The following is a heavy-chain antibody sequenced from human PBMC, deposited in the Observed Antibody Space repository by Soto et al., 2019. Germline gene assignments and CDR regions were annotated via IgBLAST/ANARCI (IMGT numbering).Heavy chain of an antibody. CDR3: AAEVGFGPLFDY. J-gene: IGHJ4*02. D-gene: IGHD3-3*01. CDR1: GGSISSGGYY. V-gene: IGHV4-31*03. Sequence: TLSLACTVSGGSISSGGYYWSFIRQHPGKGLEYIGYIYYSGSTYYNPSLKSRVAISVDTSKNQFSLKLTSVTAADTAVYYCAAEVGFGPLFDYWGQGTLVTVSS. CDR2: IYYSGST.